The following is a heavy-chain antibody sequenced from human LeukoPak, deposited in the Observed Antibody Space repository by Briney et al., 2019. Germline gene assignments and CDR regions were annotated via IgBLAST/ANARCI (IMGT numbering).Heavy chain of an antibody. CDR1: GFTFSSYS. Sequence: PGGSLRLSCAASGFTFSSYSMNWVRQAPGKGLEWVSAISGSGGSTYYADSVKGRFTISRDNSKNTLYLQMNSLRAEDTAVYYCAAHNYGSGSYFDYWGQGTLVTVSS. J-gene: IGHJ4*02. CDR2: ISGSGGST. CDR3: AAHNYGSGSYFDY. D-gene: IGHD3-10*01. V-gene: IGHV3-23*01.